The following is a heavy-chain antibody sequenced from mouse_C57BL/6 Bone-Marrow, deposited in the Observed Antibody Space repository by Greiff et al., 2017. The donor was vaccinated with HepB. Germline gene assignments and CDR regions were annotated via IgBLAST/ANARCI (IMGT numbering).Heavy chain of an antibody. CDR2: INPYNGGT. CDR1: GYTFTDYY. D-gene: IGHD1-1*01. V-gene: IGHV1-19*01. CDR3: SYYYGSSYGYAMDY. Sequence: EVQLQQSGPVLVKPGASVKMSCKASGYTFTDYYMNWVKQSHGKSLEWIGVINPYNGGTSYNQKFKGKATLTVDKSSSTAYMELNSLTSEDSAVYYCSYYYGSSYGYAMDYWGQGTSVTVSS. J-gene: IGHJ4*01.